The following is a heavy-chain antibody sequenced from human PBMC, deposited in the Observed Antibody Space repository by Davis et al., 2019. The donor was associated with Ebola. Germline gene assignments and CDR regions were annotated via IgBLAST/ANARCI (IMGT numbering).Heavy chain of an antibody. D-gene: IGHD4-17*01. Sequence: PSETLSLTCAVYGGSFSGYYWSWIRQPPGKGLEWIGEINHSGSTNYNPSLKSRVTISVDTSKNQFSLKLSSVTAADTAVYYCARGEYGDYSIYYYMDVWGKGTTVTVSS. V-gene: IGHV4-34*01. CDR2: INHSGST. CDR1: GGSFSGYY. CDR3: ARGEYGDYSIYYYMDV. J-gene: IGHJ6*03.